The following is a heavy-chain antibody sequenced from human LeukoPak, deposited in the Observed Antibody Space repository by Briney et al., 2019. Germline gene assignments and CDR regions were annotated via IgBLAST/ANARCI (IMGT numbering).Heavy chain of an antibody. Sequence: GGSLRLSCAASGFTFSDYYMSWIRQAPGKGLEWVSYISSSGSTIYYADSVKGRFTISRDNAKNSLYLRMNSLRAEDTAVYYCARDWAANYYDSSGFDYWGQGTLVTVSS. V-gene: IGHV3-11*01. CDR2: ISSSGSTI. CDR3: ARDWAANYYDSSGFDY. CDR1: GFTFSDYY. J-gene: IGHJ4*02. D-gene: IGHD3-22*01.